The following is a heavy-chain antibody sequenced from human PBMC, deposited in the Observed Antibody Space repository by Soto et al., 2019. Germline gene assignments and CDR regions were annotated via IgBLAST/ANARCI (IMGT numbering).Heavy chain of an antibody. D-gene: IGHD3-10*01. Sequence: GGSLRLSCAASGFTFGSYWMSWVRQAPGKGLEWVANINPGGREKNYVDSVKGRFSISRDDAEKSHHLQMNSLRVEDTAVYYCAKYGSGSYGAYALDIWGQGTMVTVSS. V-gene: IGHV3-7*01. J-gene: IGHJ3*02. CDR2: INPGGREK. CDR1: GFTFGSYW. CDR3: AKYGSGSYGAYALDI.